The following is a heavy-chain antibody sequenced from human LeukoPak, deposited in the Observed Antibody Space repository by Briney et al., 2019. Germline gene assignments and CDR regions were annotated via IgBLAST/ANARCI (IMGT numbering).Heavy chain of an antibody. Sequence: GGSLRLSCAASGFTFSSYAMSWVSQAPGKGMEWVSATSGSGGSTYYADSVKGRFTISRDNSKNTLYLQMNSLRAEDTAVYYCAKARYRDYGDYAGDAFDIWGQGTMVTVSS. J-gene: IGHJ3*02. CDR2: TSGSGGST. V-gene: IGHV3-23*01. CDR1: GFTFSSYA. D-gene: IGHD4-17*01. CDR3: AKARYRDYGDYAGDAFDI.